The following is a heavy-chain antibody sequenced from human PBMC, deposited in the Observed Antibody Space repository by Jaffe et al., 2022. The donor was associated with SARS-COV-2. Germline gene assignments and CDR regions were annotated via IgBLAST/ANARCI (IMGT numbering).Heavy chain of an antibody. Sequence: EVQLVESGGGLVQPGGSLRLSCVASGFTFSSDSMSWVRQAPGKGLEWVSTINSGSRAFYTDSVKGRFTISRDNAKNTLYLQMNSLRADDTAVYFCARDPVELWGQGTLVTVSS. J-gene: IGHJ4*02. CDR1: GFTFSSDS. V-gene: IGHV3-23*04. CDR3: ARDPVEL. CDR2: INSGSRA. D-gene: IGHD3-10*01.